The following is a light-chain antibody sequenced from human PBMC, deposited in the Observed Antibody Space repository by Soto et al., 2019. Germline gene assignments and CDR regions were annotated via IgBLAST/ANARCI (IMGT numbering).Light chain of an antibody. CDR1: TSGVGSYHL. CDR3: CLYAGSSTFVV. CDR2: EGT. Sequence: QSALTQPASVSGSPGQSITISCTGATSGVGSYHLVSWYQQYPGKAPKLMIYEGTKRPSGVSNPFSGSKSGNTASLTISGLQAEDEADYYCCLYAGSSTFVVFGGGTKVTVL. V-gene: IGLV2-23*03. J-gene: IGLJ3*02.